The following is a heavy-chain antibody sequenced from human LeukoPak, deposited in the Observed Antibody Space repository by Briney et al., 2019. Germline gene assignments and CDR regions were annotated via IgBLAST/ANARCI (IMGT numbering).Heavy chain of an antibody. CDR3: ARGYYYDSSGYSSDY. D-gene: IGHD3-22*01. CDR1: GFTFSSYG. V-gene: IGHV3-33*01. J-gene: IGHJ4*02. Sequence: GGSLRLSCAASGFTFSSYGMHWVRQAPGKGLEWVAVMGYDGSNKYYADSVKGRFTISRDNSKNTLYVQMNSLRAEDTAVYYCARGYYYDSSGYSSDYWGQGTLVTVSS. CDR2: MGYDGSNK.